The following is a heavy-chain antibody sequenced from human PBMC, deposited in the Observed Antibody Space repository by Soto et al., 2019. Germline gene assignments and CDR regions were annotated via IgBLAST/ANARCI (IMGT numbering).Heavy chain of an antibody. V-gene: IGHV3-30*18. D-gene: IGHD2-15*01. CDR2: ISHDGSNK. CDR1: GFTFSSYG. CDR3: AKDRGYCSGGSCHGGMDV. J-gene: IGHJ6*02. Sequence: LRLSCAASGFTFSSYGIHWVRQAPGKGLEWVVVISHDGSNKYYADSVKGRFTISRDNSKNTLYLQMNSLRAEDTAVYYCAKDRGYCSGGSCHGGMDVWGQGTTVTVSS.